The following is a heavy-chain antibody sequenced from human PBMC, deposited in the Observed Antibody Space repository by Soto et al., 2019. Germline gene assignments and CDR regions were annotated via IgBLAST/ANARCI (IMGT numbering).Heavy chain of an antibody. CDR2: INHSGST. Sequence: SETLSLTCAVYGGSFSGYYWSWIRQPPGKGLEWIGEINHSGSTNYNPSLKSRVTISVDTSKNQFSLKLSSVTAADTAVYYCARSIPISTSAENSGRDAFDIWGQGTMVTVSS. D-gene: IGHD2-2*02. CDR3: ARSIPISTSAENSGRDAFDI. V-gene: IGHV4-34*01. CDR1: GGSFSGYY. J-gene: IGHJ3*02.